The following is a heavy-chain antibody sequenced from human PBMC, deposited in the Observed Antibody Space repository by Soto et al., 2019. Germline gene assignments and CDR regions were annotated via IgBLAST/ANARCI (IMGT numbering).Heavy chain of an antibody. CDR2: IYYSGST. CDR1: GGSISSGDYY. Sequence: QVQLQESGPGLVKPSQTLSLTCTVSGGSISSGDYYWSWIRQPPGKGLEWIGYIYYSGSTYYNPSRKSRVTISVEPSKNQFSLKLSSVTAADTAVYYCARGGGGATVTLFHNWFDPWGQGTLVTVSS. CDR3: ARGGGGATVTLFHNWFDP. J-gene: IGHJ5*02. D-gene: IGHD4-17*01. V-gene: IGHV4-30-4*01.